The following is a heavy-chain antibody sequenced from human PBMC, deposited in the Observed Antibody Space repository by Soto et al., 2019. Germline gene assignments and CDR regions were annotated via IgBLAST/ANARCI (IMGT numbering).Heavy chain of an antibody. CDR2: INHSGST. D-gene: IGHD6-6*01. J-gene: IGHJ6*03. Sequence: SETLSLTCAVYGGSSSGYYWSWIRQPPGKGLEWIGEINHSGSTNYNPSLKSRVTISVDTSKNQFSLKLSSVTAADTAVYYCARGSRAARPLFYYCYYMDVCGKGTTVTVSS. CDR3: ARGSRAARPLFYYCYYMDV. CDR1: GGSSSGYY. V-gene: IGHV4-34*01.